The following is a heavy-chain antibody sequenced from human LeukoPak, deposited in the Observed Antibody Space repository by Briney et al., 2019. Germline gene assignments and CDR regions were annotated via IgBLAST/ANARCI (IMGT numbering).Heavy chain of an antibody. Sequence: ASVKVSCKASGYTFTGYYMHWVRQAPGQGLEWMGWINPNSGGTNYAQKFQGRVTMTTDTSTSTAYMELRSLRSDDTAVYYCARDRYYEWLVSPYFDYWGQGTLVTVSS. V-gene: IGHV1-2*02. CDR2: INPNSGGT. J-gene: IGHJ4*02. D-gene: IGHD6-19*01. CDR1: GYTFTGYY. CDR3: ARDRYYEWLVSPYFDY.